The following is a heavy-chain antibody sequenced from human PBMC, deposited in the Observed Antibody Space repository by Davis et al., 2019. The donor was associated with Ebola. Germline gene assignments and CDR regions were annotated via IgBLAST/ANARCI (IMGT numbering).Heavy chain of an antibody. CDR2: IYYSGST. V-gene: IGHV4-61*01. CDR1: GGSVSSGSYY. D-gene: IGHD3-3*01. Sequence: SETLSLTCAVSGGSVSSGSYYWSWIRQPPGKGLEWIGYIYYSGSTNYNPSLKSRVTISVDTSKNQFSLKLSSVTAADTAVYYCAREGAGITIFDYWGQGTLVTVSS. CDR3: AREGAGITIFDY. J-gene: IGHJ4*02.